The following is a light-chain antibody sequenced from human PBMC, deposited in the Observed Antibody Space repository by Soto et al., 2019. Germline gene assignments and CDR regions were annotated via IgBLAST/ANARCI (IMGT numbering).Light chain of an antibody. CDR3: QQRSSWT. V-gene: IGKV3-11*01. Sequence: EIVLTQSPATLSLSPGERATLSCRASQSVSSFLAWYQQKPGQAPRLLIYDASNRATGIPARFSGSGSGTDFTLTISSLEPEDFALYYCQQRSSWTFGQGTKVDIK. J-gene: IGKJ1*01. CDR1: QSVSSF. CDR2: DAS.